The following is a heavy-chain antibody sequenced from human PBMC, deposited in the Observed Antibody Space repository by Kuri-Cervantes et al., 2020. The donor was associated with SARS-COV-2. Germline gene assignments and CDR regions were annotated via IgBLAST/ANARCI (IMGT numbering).Heavy chain of an antibody. CDR3: ARGISYSGYDLDY. V-gene: IGHV3-21*01. CDR2: ISSSSCYI. J-gene: IGHJ4*02. D-gene: IGHD5-12*01. CDR1: GFTFSSYS. Sequence: GESLKISCAASGFTFSSYSMNWVRQAPGKGLEWVSSISSSSCYIYYADSVKGRFTISRDNAKNSLYLQMNSLRAEDTAVYYCARGISYSGYDLDYWGQGTLVTVSS.